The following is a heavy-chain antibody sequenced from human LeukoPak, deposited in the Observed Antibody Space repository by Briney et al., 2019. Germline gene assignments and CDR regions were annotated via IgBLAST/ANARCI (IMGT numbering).Heavy chain of an antibody. CDR1: GYTFTNYY. CDR2: ISPGDSDA. J-gene: IGHJ4*02. Sequence: GESLKISCKGSGYTFTNYYIGWVRQTPGKGLEWMGIISPGDSDARYSPSFQGQVTISADKSISTAYLRWSSLKASDTAMYYCARRYCSSTSCNPYFFDYWGQGTLVTVSS. CDR3: ARRYCSSTSCNPYFFDY. V-gene: IGHV5-51*01. D-gene: IGHD2-2*01.